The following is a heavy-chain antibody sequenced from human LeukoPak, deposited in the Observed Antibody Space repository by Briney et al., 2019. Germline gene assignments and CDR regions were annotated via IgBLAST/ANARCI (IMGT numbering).Heavy chain of an antibody. Sequence: SETLSLTCTVPGGSMSSHHWSWIRQPPGKELEWIGYMYDSVRTKDNPSLQSRLTLSADTSKNQFSLKLSSVTAADTAVYYCARHGRITMARGVISDGGVYDYWGQGTLVTVSS. D-gene: IGHD3-10*01. CDR1: GGSMSSHH. CDR2: MYDSVRT. J-gene: IGHJ4*02. CDR3: ARHGRITMARGVISDGGVYDY. V-gene: IGHV4-59*08.